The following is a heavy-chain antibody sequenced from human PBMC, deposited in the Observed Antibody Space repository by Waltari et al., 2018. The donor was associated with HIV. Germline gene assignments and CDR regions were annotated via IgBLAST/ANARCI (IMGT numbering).Heavy chain of an antibody. CDR2: ISSSSYI. V-gene: IGHV3-21*01. Sequence: EVQLVESGGGLVKPGGSLRLSCAASGFTFSSYSMNWVRQAPGKGLEWVSSISSSSYIYYADSVKGRFTISRDNAKNSLYLQMNSLRAEDTAVYYCARDLYCSSTSCFYYYYYGMDVWGQGTTVTVSS. D-gene: IGHD2-2*01. J-gene: IGHJ6*02. CDR1: GFTFSSYS. CDR3: ARDLYCSSTSCFYYYYYGMDV.